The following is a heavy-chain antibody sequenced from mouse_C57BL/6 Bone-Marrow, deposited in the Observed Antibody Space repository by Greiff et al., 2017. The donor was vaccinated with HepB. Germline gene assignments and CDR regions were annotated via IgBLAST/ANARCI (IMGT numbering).Heavy chain of an antibody. V-gene: IGHV1-82*01. D-gene: IGHD1-1*01. J-gene: IGHJ2*01. CDR2: IYPGDGDT. CDR1: GYAFSSSW. Sequence: VKLMESGPELVKPGASVKISCKASGYAFSSSWMNWVKQRPGKGLEWIGRIYPGDGDTNYNGKFKGKATLTADKSSSTAYMQLSSLTSEDSAVYFCAIYGSSYDYWGQGTTLTVSS. CDR3: AIYGSSYDY.